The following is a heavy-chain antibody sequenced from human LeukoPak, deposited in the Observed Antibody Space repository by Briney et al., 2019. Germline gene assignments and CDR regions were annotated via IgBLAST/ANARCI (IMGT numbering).Heavy chain of an antibody. CDR2: INHSGST. D-gene: IGHD7-27*01. CDR3: AREDANWGYYMDV. Sequence: SETLSLTCAVYGGSFSGYYWSWIRQPPGKGLEWIGEINHSGSTNYNPSLKSRVTISVDTSKNQFSLKLSSVTAADTAVYYCAREDANWGYYMDVWGKGTTVTISS. J-gene: IGHJ6*03. CDR1: GGSFSGYY. V-gene: IGHV4-34*01.